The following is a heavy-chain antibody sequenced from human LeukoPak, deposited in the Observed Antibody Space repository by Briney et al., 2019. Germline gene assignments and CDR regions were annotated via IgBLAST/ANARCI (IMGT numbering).Heavy chain of an antibody. D-gene: IGHD2-15*01. V-gene: IGHV3-11*01. Sequence: GGSLRLSCTASGFTFSDYYMSWVRQAPGKGLEWVSYISNSGRTIYYADSVKGRFTISRDNAKNSLYLQMDSLRAEDAAVYYCARAGYCSRGICYSFDYWGQGTPVTVSS. CDR1: GFTFSDYY. J-gene: IGHJ4*02. CDR2: ISNSGRTI. CDR3: ARAGYCSRGICYSFDY.